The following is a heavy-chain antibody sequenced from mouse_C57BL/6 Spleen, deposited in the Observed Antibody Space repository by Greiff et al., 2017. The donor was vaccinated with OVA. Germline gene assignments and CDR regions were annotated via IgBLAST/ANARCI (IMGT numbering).Heavy chain of an antibody. D-gene: IGHD4-1*01. J-gene: IGHJ3*01. V-gene: IGHV1-42*01. CDR2: INPSTGGT. Sequence: EVKLQESGPELVKPGASVKISCKASGYSFTGYYMNWVKQSPEKSLEWIGEINPSTGGTTYNQKFKAKATLTVDKSSSTAYMQLKSLTSEDSAVYYCATNWAWFAYWGQGTLVTVSA. CDR3: ATNWAWFAY. CDR1: GYSFTGYY.